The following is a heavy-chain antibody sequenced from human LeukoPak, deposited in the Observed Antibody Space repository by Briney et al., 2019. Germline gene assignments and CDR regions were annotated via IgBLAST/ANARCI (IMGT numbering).Heavy chain of an antibody. Sequence: PGGSLRLSCAASGFTLSIYWMSWVRQAPGKGLEWVANIKQDGSEKYYVDSVKGRSTISRDNAKNSLYLQMNSLRAEDTAVYYCARVMVGGYDFWSGYNAYYGMDVWGQGTTVTVSS. CDR1: GFTLSIYW. CDR3: ARVMVGGYDFWSGYNAYYGMDV. D-gene: IGHD3-3*01. V-gene: IGHV3-7*03. CDR2: IKQDGSEK. J-gene: IGHJ6*02.